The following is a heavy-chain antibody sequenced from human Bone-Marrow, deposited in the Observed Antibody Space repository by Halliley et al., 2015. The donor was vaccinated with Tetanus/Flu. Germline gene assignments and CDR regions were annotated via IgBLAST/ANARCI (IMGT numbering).Heavy chain of an antibody. Sequence: TLSLTCTVSRGSISSYYWTWIRQPPGKGLEWIGYVFYTGTTNYNPSLKSRVTMSLDMSKNSVSLNLTSVTAADTAVYFCGRLAKLSGPASWSRPVDSWGQGALVTVSS. V-gene: IGHV4-59*08. CDR2: VFYTGTT. CDR3: GRLAKLSGPASWSRPVDS. D-gene: IGHD6-13*01. CDR1: RGSISSYY. J-gene: IGHJ5*01.